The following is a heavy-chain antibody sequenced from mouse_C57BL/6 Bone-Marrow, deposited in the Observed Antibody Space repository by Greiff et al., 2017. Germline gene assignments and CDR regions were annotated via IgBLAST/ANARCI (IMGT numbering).Heavy chain of an antibody. D-gene: IGHD1-1*01. V-gene: IGHV1-81*01. CDR3: ARHFYYYGSSHWYFDV. J-gene: IGHJ1*03. CDR2: IYPRSGNT. Sequence: VQLQQSGAELARPGASVKLSCKASGYTFTSYGISWVKQRTGQGLEWIGEIYPRSGNTYYNEKFKGKATLTADKSSSTAYMELRSLTSEASAVYFCARHFYYYGSSHWYFDVWGTGTTVTVSS. CDR1: GYTFTSYG.